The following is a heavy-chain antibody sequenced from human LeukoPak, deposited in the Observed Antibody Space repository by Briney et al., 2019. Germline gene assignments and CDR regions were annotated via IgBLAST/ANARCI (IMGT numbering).Heavy chain of an antibody. Sequence: GGSLRLSCAASVFTFSTAWLCCVRHAPGKGLGWLSYISPDGIATTYAHSVKGRFTVSRDNAKNTLYLQLNSLRFYNTPTYYSATAVIWGQGTLVGVSS. CDR2: ISPDGIAT. V-gene: IGHV3-74*01. CDR3: ATAVI. J-gene: IGHJ3*02. CDR1: VFTFSTAW.